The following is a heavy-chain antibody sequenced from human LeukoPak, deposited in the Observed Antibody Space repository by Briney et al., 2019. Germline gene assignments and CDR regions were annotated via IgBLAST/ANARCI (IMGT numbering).Heavy chain of an antibody. CDR1: GFSFSSHG. CDR3: ATRPPTAMATYYFDY. J-gene: IGHJ4*02. Sequence: GGSLRLSCAASGFSFSSHGMSWVRQAPGKGLEWVSSISSGSTFKYYADSVKGRFTISRDNSKNTLYLQMNSLRAEDTAVYYCATRPPTAMATYYFDYWGQGTLVTVSS. V-gene: IGHV3-23*01. CDR2: ISSGSTFK. D-gene: IGHD5-18*01.